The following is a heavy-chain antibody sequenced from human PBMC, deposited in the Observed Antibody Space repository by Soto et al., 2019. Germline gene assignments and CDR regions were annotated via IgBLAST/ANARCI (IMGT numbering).Heavy chain of an antibody. CDR3: AKEHRYYGSGSQDY. Sequence: QVQLVESGGGVVQPGRSLRLSCAASGFTFSSYGMHWVRQAPGKGLEWVAFISYDGSNKYYADSVKGRFIISRDNSKNTLYLQMNSLRAEDTAVFYCAKEHRYYGSGSQDYWGQGILVTVSS. CDR1: GFTFSSYG. D-gene: IGHD3-10*01. J-gene: IGHJ4*02. CDR2: ISYDGSNK. V-gene: IGHV3-30*18.